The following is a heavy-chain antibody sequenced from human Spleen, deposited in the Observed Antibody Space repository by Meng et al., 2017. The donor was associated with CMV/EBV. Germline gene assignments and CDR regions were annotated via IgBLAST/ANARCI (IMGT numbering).Heavy chain of an antibody. V-gene: IGHV3-7*01. CDR3: ARVYGGYDS. Sequence: LSCAGSGFVFSRNWMTWVRQAAGEGLEWVANINQDGSEKYFVDSVKGRFTISRDNAKNSVYLQMSSLTVADTAIYYCARVYGGYDSWGQGVLVTVSS. CDR1: GFVFSRNW. D-gene: IGHD2-8*01. J-gene: IGHJ4*02. CDR2: INQDGSEK.